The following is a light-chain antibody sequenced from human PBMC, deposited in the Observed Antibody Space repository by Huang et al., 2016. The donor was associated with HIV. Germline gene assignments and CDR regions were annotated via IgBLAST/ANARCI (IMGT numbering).Light chain of an antibody. V-gene: IGKV3-20*01. CDR3: QQYSSSPWGYT. Sequence: EIVLTQSPGALSLSPGERATLSCRASQSVSSSYLAWYQEKPGQAPRLLIYGAANRATGSPDRFSGSGSGTDFTLTISRLEPEDFAVYYCQQYSSSPWGYTFGQGTKLEIK. CDR2: GAA. J-gene: IGKJ2*01. CDR1: QSVSSSY.